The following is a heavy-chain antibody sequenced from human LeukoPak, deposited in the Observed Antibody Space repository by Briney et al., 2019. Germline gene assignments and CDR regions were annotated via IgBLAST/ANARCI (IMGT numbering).Heavy chain of an antibody. CDR3: ARDRGAAMHYYYYYMDV. V-gene: IGHV3-74*01. CDR2: INSDGSST. J-gene: IGHJ6*03. CDR1: GFTFSSNW. D-gene: IGHD2-2*01. Sequence: PGGSLRLSCAASGFTFSSNWMHWVRQAPGKGLVWVSRINSDGSSTSYADSVKGRFTISRDNAKNTLYLQMNSLRAEDTAVYYCARDRGAAMHYYYYYMDVWGKGTTVTVSS.